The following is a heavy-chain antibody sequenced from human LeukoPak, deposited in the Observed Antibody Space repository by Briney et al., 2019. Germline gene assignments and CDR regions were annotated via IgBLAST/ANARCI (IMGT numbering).Heavy chain of an antibody. V-gene: IGHV4-39*01. CDR1: GGAISSSSYY. J-gene: IGHJ4*02. CDR2: INYSGNS. CDR3: ARLSDY. Sequence: SETLSLTCTVSGGAISSSSYYWGWIRQPPGKGLEWIGSINYSGNSYYNPSLNSRVTISVDTSKTQFSLKLSSVTAADTAVYYCARLSDYWGQGTLVTVSS.